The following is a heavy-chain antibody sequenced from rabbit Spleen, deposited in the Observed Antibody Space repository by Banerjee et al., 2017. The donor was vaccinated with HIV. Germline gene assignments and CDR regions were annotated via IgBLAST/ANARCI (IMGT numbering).Heavy chain of an antibody. D-gene: IGHD8-1*01. CDR2: IAGSSSDFT. Sequence: QSLEESGGDLVKPGASLTLTCTASGFSFSSNDYMCWVRQAPGKGLEWISCIAGSSSDFTYSATWAKGRFTISKTSSTTVTLQMTSLTVADMATYFCARDTGSSFSSYGMDLWGPGTLVT. V-gene: IGHV1S40*01. J-gene: IGHJ6*01. CDR1: GFSFSSNDY. CDR3: ARDTGSSFSSYGMDL.